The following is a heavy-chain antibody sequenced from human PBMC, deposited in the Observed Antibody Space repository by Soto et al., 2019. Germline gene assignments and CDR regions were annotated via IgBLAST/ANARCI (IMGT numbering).Heavy chain of an antibody. CDR3: GKRDTIFGVVDD. J-gene: IGHJ4*02. V-gene: IGHV3-11*06. CDR2: INNDATYR. CDR1: GFTFSDYF. D-gene: IGHD3-3*01. Sequence: KPGGSLRLSCAGSGFTFSDYFITWIRQAPGKGLEWISYINNDATYRKYADSVKGRFTVSRDNAKNSVFLQMNSLRPEDTALYYCGKRDTIFGVVDDWGPGTLVTVSS.